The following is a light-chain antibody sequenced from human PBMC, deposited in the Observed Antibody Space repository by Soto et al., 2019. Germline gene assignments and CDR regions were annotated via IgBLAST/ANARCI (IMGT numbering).Light chain of an antibody. V-gene: IGKV3D-20*01. CDR1: QSGSSNY. Sequence: EIVLTQSPATVSLSPGERATLSCGASQSGSSNYLAWYQQKPGLAPRLLFYDASSRATGIPDRFTGSGSGTDFTLTISRLEPADFAVYYCQQYGSSAWTYRQATK. CDR2: DAS. CDR3: QQYGSSAWT. J-gene: IGKJ1*01.